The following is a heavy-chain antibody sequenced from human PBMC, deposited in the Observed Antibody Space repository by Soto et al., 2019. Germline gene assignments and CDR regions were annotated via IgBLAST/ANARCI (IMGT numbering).Heavy chain of an antibody. V-gene: IGHV1-69*01. CDR1: GGTFSSYA. Sequence: QVQLVQSGAEVKKPGSLVKVSCKASGGTFSSYAISWVRQAPGQGLEWMGGIIPIFGTANYAQKFQGRVTITADESTSTAYMELSSLRSEDTAVYYCAREPHLGYSGYDGYYFDYWGQGTLVTVSS. CDR3: AREPHLGYSGYDGYYFDY. CDR2: IIPIFGTA. J-gene: IGHJ4*02. D-gene: IGHD5-12*01.